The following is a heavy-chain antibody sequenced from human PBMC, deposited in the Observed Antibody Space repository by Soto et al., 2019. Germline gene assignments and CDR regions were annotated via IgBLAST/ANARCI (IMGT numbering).Heavy chain of an antibody. CDR3: TTDWYYYDSSGYYYHPLFGYYYGMDV. Sequence: PSETLSLTCTVSGGSISSYYWSWIRQPPGKGLEWIGYIYYSGSTNYNPSLKSRVTISVDTSKNQFSLKLSSVTAADTAVYYCTTDWYYYDSSGYYYHPLFGYYYGMDVWGQGTTVTVSS. D-gene: IGHD3-22*01. V-gene: IGHV4-59*01. CDR1: GGSISSYY. CDR2: IYYSGST. J-gene: IGHJ6*02.